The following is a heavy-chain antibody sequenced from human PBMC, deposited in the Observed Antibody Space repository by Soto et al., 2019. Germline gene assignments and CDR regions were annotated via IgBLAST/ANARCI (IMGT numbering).Heavy chain of an antibody. CDR3: AREVVETSSLWLDP. Sequence: VQLVQSGAEVKKPGASVKVSCKASGYTFTNNDINWVRQAPGQGLEWIGWMNTNTNTTDPAEVFEGRVSLTSDTSISTAYMQLNSLKIDDTAVYYCAREVVETSSLWLDPWGQGTLVTVSS. V-gene: IGHV1-8*01. J-gene: IGHJ5*02. CDR1: GYTFTNND. CDR2: MNTNTNTT. D-gene: IGHD6-6*01.